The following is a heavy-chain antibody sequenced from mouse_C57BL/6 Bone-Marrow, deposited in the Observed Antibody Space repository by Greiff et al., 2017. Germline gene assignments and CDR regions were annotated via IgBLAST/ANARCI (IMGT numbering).Heavy chain of an antibody. CDR3: ARGPSITTVVAKGFDY. D-gene: IGHD1-1*01. V-gene: IGHV1-69*01. J-gene: IGHJ2*01. CDR1: GYTFTSYW. Sequence: QVQLQQPEAELVMPGASVKLSCKASGYTFTSYWMHWVKQRPGQGLEWIGEIDPSDSYTNYNQKFKGKSTLTVDKSSSTAYMQLSSLTSEDSAVYYCARGPSITTVVAKGFDYWGQGTTLTVSS. CDR2: IDPSDSYT.